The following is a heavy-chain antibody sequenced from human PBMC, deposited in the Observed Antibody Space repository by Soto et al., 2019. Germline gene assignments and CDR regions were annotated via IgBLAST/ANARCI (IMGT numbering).Heavy chain of an antibody. J-gene: IGHJ4*02. D-gene: IGHD3-22*01. CDR2: IKREIDGGTT. CDR1: RFTFRDAW. V-gene: IGHV3-15*01. Sequence: EGQLVESGGDLVKPGGSLRLSCAASRFTFRDAWMSWVRQAPGKGLEWVGRIKREIDGGTTDYAAPVKGRFTISRDDSENTPYLQMNSLKTEDTAVYYCTTGLSNGYYNFDFWGQGTLVTVSS. CDR3: TTGLSNGYYNFDF.